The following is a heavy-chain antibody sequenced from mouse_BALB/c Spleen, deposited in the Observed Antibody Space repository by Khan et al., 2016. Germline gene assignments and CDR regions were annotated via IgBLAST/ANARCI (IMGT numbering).Heavy chain of an antibody. D-gene: IGHD4-1*01. CDR3: ARRNWDGRYFDV. V-gene: IGHV1-9*01. Sequence: QVQLQQSGAELMKPGASVRISCKATGYTIGSYWIGWAKQRPGHGLEWIGEILPVSGLINYNEKFKGKATFTADTSSNTAYMQLSSLTSEDSAVHFCARRNWDGRYFDVWGAGTTVTVSS. CDR1: GYTIGSYW. CDR2: ILPVSGLI. J-gene: IGHJ1*01.